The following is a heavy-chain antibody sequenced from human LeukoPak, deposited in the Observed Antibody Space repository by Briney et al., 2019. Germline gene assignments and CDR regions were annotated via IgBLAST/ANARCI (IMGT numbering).Heavy chain of an antibody. CDR2: ISAYNGNT. D-gene: IGHD3-10*01. V-gene: IGHV1-18*01. Sequence: ASVKVSCKASGYTFTSYGINWVRQAPGQGLEWMGWISAYNGNTNYAQKLQGRVTMTTDTSTSTAYMELRSLRSDDTAVYYCAAWLSHGDRWFDPWGQGTLVTVSS. CDR1: GYTFTSYG. J-gene: IGHJ5*02. CDR3: AAWLSHGDRWFDP.